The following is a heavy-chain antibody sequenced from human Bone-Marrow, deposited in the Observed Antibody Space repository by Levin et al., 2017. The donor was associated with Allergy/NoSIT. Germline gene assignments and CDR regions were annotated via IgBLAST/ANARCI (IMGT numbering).Heavy chain of an antibody. V-gene: IGHV3-23*01. CDR1: GFTFSSYA. Sequence: GGSLRLSCAASGFTFSSYAMSWVRQAPGKGLEWVSAISGSGGSTYYADSVKGRFTISRDNSKNTLYLQMNSLRAEDTAVYYCAKSVGYYYGSGSYSSYWYFDLWGRGTLVTVSS. CDR2: ISGSGGST. CDR3: AKSVGYYYGSGSYSSYWYFDL. D-gene: IGHD3-10*01. J-gene: IGHJ2*01.